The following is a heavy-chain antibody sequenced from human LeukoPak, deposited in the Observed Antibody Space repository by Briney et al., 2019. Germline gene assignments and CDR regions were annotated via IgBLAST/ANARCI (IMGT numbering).Heavy chain of an antibody. J-gene: IGHJ4*02. V-gene: IGHV4-59*12. CDR1: GGSISSYY. CDR3: ARDFHFDY. Sequence: SETLSLTCTGSGGSISSYYWSWIRQPPGKGLEWIGYIYYSGSTYYNPSLKSRVTISVDRSKNQFSLKLSSVTAADTAVYYCARDFHFDYWGQGTLVTVSS. CDR2: IYYSGST.